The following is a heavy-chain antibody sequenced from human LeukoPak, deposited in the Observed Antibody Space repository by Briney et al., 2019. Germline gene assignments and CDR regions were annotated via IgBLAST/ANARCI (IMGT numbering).Heavy chain of an antibody. CDR2: IYYSGST. CDR3: ASYYGGNPDDALDI. D-gene: IGHD4-17*01. J-gene: IGHJ3*02. V-gene: IGHV4-59*01. CDR1: GGSISSYY. Sequence: SETLSLTCTVSGGSISSYYWSWIRQPPGKGLEWIGYIYYSGSTNYNPSLKSRVTISVDTSKNQSSLKLSSVTAADTAVYYCASYYGGNPDDALDIWGQGTMVTVSS.